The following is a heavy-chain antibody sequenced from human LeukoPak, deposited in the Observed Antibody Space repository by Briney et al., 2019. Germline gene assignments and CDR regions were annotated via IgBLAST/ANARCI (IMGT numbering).Heavy chain of an antibody. V-gene: IGHV4-39*07. D-gene: IGHD3-3*01. CDR1: GGSISSSSYY. CDR2: IYYSGST. CDR3: ARATRRSAGYYMDV. J-gene: IGHJ6*03. Sequence: SETLSLTCTVSGGSISSSSYYWGWIRQPRGKGLEWIGSIYYSGSTYYNPSLKSRVTISVDTSKNQFSLKLSSVTAADTAVYYCARATRRSAGYYMDVWGKGTTVTVSS.